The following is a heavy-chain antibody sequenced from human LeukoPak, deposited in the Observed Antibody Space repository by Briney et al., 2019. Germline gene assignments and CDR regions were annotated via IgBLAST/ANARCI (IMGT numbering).Heavy chain of an antibody. CDR1: GFTFSSYS. V-gene: IGHV3-48*01. J-gene: IGHJ4*02. CDR3: ARDRPALYYDFWSGTLDY. D-gene: IGHD3-3*01. CDR2: ISSSSSAI. Sequence: PGGSLRLSCAASGFTFSSYSMNWVRQAPGKRLEWVSYISSSSSAIYYADSVKGRFTISRDNAKNSLYLQMNRLRAEDTAVYYCARDRPALYYDFWSGTLDYWGQGTLVTVSS.